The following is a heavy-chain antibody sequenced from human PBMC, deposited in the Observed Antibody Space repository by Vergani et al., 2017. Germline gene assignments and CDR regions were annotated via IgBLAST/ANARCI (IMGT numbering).Heavy chain of an antibody. CDR2: INTNIGKS. CDR3: ARSVVLDDSGSYYIVY. D-gene: IGHD3-10*01. Sequence: QVQLVQSGSELKKPGASVKVSCKASGYIFTDYAMNWVRQAPGQGPEWMGWINTNIGKSTYAQGFTGRFVFSLDTSVNTAYLQISSLKAEDTAVYYCARSVVLDDSGSYYIVYWGQGTLVTVSS. V-gene: IGHV7-4-1*02. J-gene: IGHJ4*02. CDR1: GYIFTDYA.